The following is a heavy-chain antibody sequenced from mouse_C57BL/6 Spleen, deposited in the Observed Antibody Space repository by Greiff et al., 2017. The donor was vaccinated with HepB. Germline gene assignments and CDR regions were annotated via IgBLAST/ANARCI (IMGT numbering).Heavy chain of an antibody. CDR2: ISSGGSYT. CDR3: ARHRTGTGAMDY. D-gene: IGHD4-1*01. CDR1: GFTFSSYG. Sequence: EVKVVESGGDLVKPGGSLKLSCAASGFTFSSYGMSWVRQTPDKRLEWVATISSGGSYTYYPDSVKGRFTISRDNAKNTLYLQMSSLKSEDTAMYYCARHRTGTGAMDYGGQGTSVTVSS. J-gene: IGHJ4*01. V-gene: IGHV5-6*01.